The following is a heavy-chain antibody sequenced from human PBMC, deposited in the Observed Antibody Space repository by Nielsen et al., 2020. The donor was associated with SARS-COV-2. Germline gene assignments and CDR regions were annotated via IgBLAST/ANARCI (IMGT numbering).Heavy chain of an antibody. CDR3: AKLGGSGSYDYYYGMDV. D-gene: IGHD3-10*01. CDR2: IKRDESEK. J-gene: IGHJ6*02. Sequence: GGSLRLSCAASGFMFSNDWMSWVRLAPGKGLEWVANIKRDESEKYYVDSVKGRFTVSIDNTKNSLYLQMNSLRAEDTALYYCAKLGGSGSYDYYYGMDVWGQGTTVTVSS. V-gene: IGHV3-7*03. CDR1: GFMFSNDW.